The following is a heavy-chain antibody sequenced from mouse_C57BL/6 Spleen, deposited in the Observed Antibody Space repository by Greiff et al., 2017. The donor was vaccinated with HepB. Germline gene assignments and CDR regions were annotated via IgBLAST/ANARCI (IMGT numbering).Heavy chain of an antibody. CDR3: ANSNYVAWFAY. D-gene: IGHD2-5*01. Sequence: VQVVESGPELVKPGASVKISCKASGYAFSSSWMNWVKQRPGKGLEWIGRIYPGDGDTNYNGKFKGKATLTADTSSSTAYMQLSSLTSEDSAVYVCANSNYVAWFAYWGQGTLVTVSA. CDR2: IYPGDGDT. J-gene: IGHJ3*01. CDR1: GYAFSSSW. V-gene: IGHV1-82*01.